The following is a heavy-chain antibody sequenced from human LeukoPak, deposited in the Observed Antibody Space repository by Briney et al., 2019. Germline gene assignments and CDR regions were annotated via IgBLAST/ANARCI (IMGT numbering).Heavy chain of an antibody. V-gene: IGHV1-2*02. CDR1: GYTFTGYY. D-gene: IGHD2-15*01. CDR2: INPNSGGT. CDR3: ATLGYCSGGSCYVNYFDY. J-gene: IGHJ4*02. Sequence: ASVKVSCKASGYTFTGYYMHWVRQAPGQGLEWVGWINPNSGGTNYAQKFQGRVTMTRDTSISTAYMELSRLRSDDTAVYYCATLGYCSGGSCYVNYFDYWGQGTLVTVSS.